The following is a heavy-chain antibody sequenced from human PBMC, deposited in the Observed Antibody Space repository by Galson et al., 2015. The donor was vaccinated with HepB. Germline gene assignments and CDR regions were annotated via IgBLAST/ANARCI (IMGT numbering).Heavy chain of an antibody. D-gene: IGHD6-13*01. Sequence: QSGAEVKKPGESLRISCKASGYSFINYWITWVRQMPGQGPEWMGRIAPGDSYTRYSPSFQGHVSMSVDKSINTSYLHWRSLKASDTAFYYGARLAGIDVRWYPIDYWGQGALVTVAS. CDR3: ARLAGIDVRWYPIDY. V-gene: IGHV5-10-1*01. J-gene: IGHJ4*02. CDR1: GYSFINYW. CDR2: IAPGDSYT.